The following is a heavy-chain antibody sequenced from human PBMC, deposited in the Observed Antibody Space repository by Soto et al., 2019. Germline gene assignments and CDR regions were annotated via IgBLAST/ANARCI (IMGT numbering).Heavy chain of an antibody. V-gene: IGHV4-34*01. Sequence: SETLSLTCAVYGGSFSGYYWSWIRQPPGKGLEWIGEINHSGSTNYNPSLKSRVTISVDTSKNQFSLKPSSVTAADTAVYYCARHPHSSSWFRWGQGTLVTVSS. CDR1: GGSFSGYY. CDR2: INHSGST. J-gene: IGHJ4*02. D-gene: IGHD6-13*01. CDR3: ARHPHSSSWFR.